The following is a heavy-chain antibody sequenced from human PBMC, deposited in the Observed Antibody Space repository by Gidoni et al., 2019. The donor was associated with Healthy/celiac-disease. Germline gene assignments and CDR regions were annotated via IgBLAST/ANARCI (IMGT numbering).Heavy chain of an antibody. J-gene: IGHJ4*02. CDR1: GFTFGSYG. Sequence: QVQLVESGGGVVQPGGSLRRSCAASGFTFGSYGMPWVRQAPGKGLEWVAFIRYDGSNKYYADSVKGRFTISRDNSKNTLYLQMNSLRAEDTAVYYCAKDHDYDILTGYGNGGRFDYWGQGTLVTVSS. CDR2: IRYDGSNK. V-gene: IGHV3-30*02. D-gene: IGHD3-9*01. CDR3: AKDHDYDILTGYGNGGRFDY.